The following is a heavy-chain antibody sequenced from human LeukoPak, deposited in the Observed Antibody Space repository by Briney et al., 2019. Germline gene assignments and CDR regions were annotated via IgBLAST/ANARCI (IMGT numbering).Heavy chain of an antibody. D-gene: IGHD3-3*01. J-gene: IGHJ4*02. CDR3: AREVTIFGVVISFPDY. CDR1: GYTFTSYG. Sequence: GASVTVSCKASGYTFTSYGISWVRQAPGRGLEGMGWISAYNGNTNYAQKLQGRVTMTTDTSTSTAYMELRSLRSDDTAVYYCAREVTIFGVVISFPDYWGQGTLVTVSS. CDR2: ISAYNGNT. V-gene: IGHV1-18*01.